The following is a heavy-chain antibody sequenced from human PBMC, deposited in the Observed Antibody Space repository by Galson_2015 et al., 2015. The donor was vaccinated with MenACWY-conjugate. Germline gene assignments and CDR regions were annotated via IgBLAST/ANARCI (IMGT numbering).Heavy chain of an antibody. D-gene: IGHD3-9*01. V-gene: IGHV3-74*01. CDR3: ARGRITIGP. J-gene: IGHJ5*02. Sequence: SLRLSCAASGFIFNTYWMHWVRQAPGKGLVWVSRINPGGSSTTYADSVKDRFTISRDNVKNSLYLEVNSLRAEDTAVYYCARGRITIGPWGQGTLVTVSS. CDR2: INPGGSST. CDR1: GFIFNTYW.